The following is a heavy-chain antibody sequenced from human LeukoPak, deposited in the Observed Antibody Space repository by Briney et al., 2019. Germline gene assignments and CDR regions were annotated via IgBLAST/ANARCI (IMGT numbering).Heavy chain of an antibody. CDR3: VRALHDNSGYYYFYF. Sequence: GGSLRLSCAASGFTFSDHCMDWVRQAPGKGLEWVGRIRNKAKSYTTEYAASVKGRFSISRDDSKNTLYLQTNSLKTEDTAVYYCVRALHDNSGYYYFYFWGQGTLVTVSS. CDR2: IRNKAKSYTT. D-gene: IGHD3-22*01. CDR1: GFTFSDHC. J-gene: IGHJ4*02. V-gene: IGHV3-72*01.